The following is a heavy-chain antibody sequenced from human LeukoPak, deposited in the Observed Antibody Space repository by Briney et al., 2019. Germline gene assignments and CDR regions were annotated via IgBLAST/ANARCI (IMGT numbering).Heavy chain of an antibody. D-gene: IGHD2-21*02. CDR1: GYTFSSYS. CDR2: ISSAISYT. CDR3: AREGEGDYYFDN. Sequence: GGSLRLSCAASGYTFSSYSMNWVRQAPGKGLEWVSSISSAISYTYYADSLKGRFTISRDNAKNSLYLQMNSLRADDTAVYYCAREGEGDYYFDNWGQGTLVTVSS. J-gene: IGHJ4*02. V-gene: IGHV3-21*01.